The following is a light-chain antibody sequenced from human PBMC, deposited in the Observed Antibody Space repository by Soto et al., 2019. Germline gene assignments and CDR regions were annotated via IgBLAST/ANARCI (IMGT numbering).Light chain of an antibody. CDR1: QSVSSNY. CDR3: QQYNSYSEA. Sequence: PRERVTLSCRASQSVSSNYLTWSQHRPGQAPRLLFYGASTRATGIPARFSGSGSGTDFTLTISSLQPEDFATYYCQQYNSYSEAFGQGTKVDI. V-gene: IGKV3D-7*01. CDR2: GAS. J-gene: IGKJ1*01.